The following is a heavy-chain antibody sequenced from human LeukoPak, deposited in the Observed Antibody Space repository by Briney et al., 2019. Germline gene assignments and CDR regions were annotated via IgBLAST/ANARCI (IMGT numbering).Heavy chain of an antibody. J-gene: IGHJ3*02. V-gene: IGHV7-4-1*02. Sequence: GASVKVSCKASGYTFRNYAINWVRQAPGQGLEWMGWTDRNTGNPTYAQGFTGRFVFSLDTSVTTAYLQISSLKAEDTAVYYCARGREYYGESDAFDIWGQGTMVTVSS. CDR2: TDRNTGNP. D-gene: IGHD3-10*01. CDR3: ARGREYYGESDAFDI. CDR1: GYTFRNYA.